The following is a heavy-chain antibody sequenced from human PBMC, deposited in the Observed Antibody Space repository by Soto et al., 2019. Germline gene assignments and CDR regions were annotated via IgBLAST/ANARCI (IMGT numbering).Heavy chain of an antibody. CDR1: GYTFITYG. Sequence: QVQLVQSGAEVKKPGASVKVSCKASGYTFITYGVSWVRQAPGQGLDWLGWISTYNGNTRYAERLQGRVTMTTDTTTNTAYIELRNRTSDDTAVYYCARGPTDYYDNSANYFLDYWGQGTLVTVSS. V-gene: IGHV1-18*01. D-gene: IGHD3-22*01. J-gene: IGHJ4*02. CDR3: ARGPTDYYDNSANYFLDY. CDR2: ISTYNGNT.